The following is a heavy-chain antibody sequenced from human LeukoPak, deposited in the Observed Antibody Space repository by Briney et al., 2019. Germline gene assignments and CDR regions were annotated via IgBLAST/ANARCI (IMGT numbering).Heavy chain of an antibody. Sequence: SETLSLTCTVSGGSISSSSYYWGWIRRPPGKGLEWIGSIYYSGSTYYNPSLKSRVTISVDTSKNQFSLKLSSVTAADTAVYYCARQMGIAAAGIDYWGQGTLVTVSS. CDR1: GGSISSSSYY. J-gene: IGHJ4*02. CDR2: IYYSGST. CDR3: ARQMGIAAAGIDY. V-gene: IGHV4-39*07. D-gene: IGHD6-13*01.